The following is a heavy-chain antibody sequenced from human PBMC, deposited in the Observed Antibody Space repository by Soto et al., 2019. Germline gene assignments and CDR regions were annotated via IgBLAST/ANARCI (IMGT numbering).Heavy chain of an antibody. D-gene: IGHD6-13*01. V-gene: IGHV4-4*02. Sequence: SWVRQPPGKGLEWIGEIYHSGSTNYSPSVKSRITILVDKSKKQLSLKLNSVTAADTAVYYCARSPSSSWYGGGAFEVWGQGTMVTVSS. J-gene: IGHJ3*01. CDR2: IYHSGST. CDR3: ARSPSSSWYGGGAFEV.